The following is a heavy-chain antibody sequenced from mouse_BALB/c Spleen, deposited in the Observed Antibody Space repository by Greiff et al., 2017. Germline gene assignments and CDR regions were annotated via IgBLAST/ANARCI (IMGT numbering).Heavy chain of an antibody. D-gene: IGHD2-4*01. Sequence: EVQLVESGGGLVKPGGSLKLSCAASGFTFSDYYMYWVRQTPEKRLEWVATISDGGSYSYYPDSVKGRFTISRDNAKNNLYLQMSSLKSEDTAMYYCAVITTNAMDYWGQGTSVTVSS. CDR2: ISDGGSYS. V-gene: IGHV5-4*02. CDR1: GFTFSDYY. J-gene: IGHJ4*01. CDR3: AVITTNAMDY.